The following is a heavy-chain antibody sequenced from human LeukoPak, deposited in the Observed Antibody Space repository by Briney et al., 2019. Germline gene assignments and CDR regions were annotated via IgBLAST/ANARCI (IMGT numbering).Heavy chain of an antibody. CDR2: IWYDGSNK. CDR1: GFTFSTYG. CDR3: AKNYYDSSGYYLHYYYYYMDV. Sequence: GGSLRLSCAASGFTFSTYGMHWVRQAPGKGLEWVAVIWYDGSNKYYADSVKGRFTISRDNSKNTLYLQMNSLGVEDTAVYYCAKNYYDSSGYYLHYYYYYMDVWGRGTTVTVSS. D-gene: IGHD3-22*01. J-gene: IGHJ6*03. V-gene: IGHV3-33*06.